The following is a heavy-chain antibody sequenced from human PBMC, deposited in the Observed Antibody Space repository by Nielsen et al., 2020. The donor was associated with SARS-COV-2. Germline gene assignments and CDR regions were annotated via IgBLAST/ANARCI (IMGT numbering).Heavy chain of an antibody. Sequence: GGSLRLSCAASGFTFSSYAMHWVRQAPGKGLEWVAVISYDGSNKYYADSVKGRFTISRDNSKNTLYLQMNSLRAEDTAVYYCALPSPIPWGQGTLVTVSS. CDR3: ALPSPIP. CDR2: ISYDGSNK. D-gene: IGHD2-2*02. CDR1: GFTFSSYA. J-gene: IGHJ5*02. V-gene: IGHV3-30-3*01.